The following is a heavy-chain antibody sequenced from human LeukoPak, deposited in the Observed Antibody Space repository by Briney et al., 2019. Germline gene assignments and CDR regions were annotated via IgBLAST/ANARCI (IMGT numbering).Heavy chain of an antibody. V-gene: IGHV3-66*01. J-gene: IGHJ4*02. D-gene: IGHD3-22*01. Sequence: PGGSLRLSCAASGFTVSSNYMSWVRQAPGKGLEWVSVIYSGGSTYYADSVKGRFTISRDNSKNTLYLQMNSLRGEDTAMYYCAGDYDNSLPFDYWGQGTLVTVSS. CDR3: AGDYDNSLPFDY. CDR2: IYSGGST. CDR1: GFTVSSNY.